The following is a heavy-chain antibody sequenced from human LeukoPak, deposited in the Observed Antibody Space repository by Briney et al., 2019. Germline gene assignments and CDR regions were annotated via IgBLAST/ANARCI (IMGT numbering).Heavy chain of an antibody. CDR2: INHSGST. CDR1: GGSFSGYY. J-gene: IGHJ6*02. CDR3: ASGMQQLPYYYYGMDV. V-gene: IGHV4-34*01. Sequence: SETLSLTCSVYGGSFSGYYWSWIRQPPGKGLEWIGEINHSGSTNYNPSLKSRVTISVDTSKNQFSLKLSSVTAADTAVYYCASGMQQLPYYYYGMDVWGQGTTVTVSS. D-gene: IGHD6-13*01.